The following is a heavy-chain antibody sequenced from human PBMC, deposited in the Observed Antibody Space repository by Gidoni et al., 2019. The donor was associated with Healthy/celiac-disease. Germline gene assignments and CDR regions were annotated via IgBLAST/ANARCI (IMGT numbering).Heavy chain of an antibody. Sequence: EVQLLESGGGLVPPGGSLIPSCPPSGFPFRSYARAWVRQAPGKGLEWVSAIRGSGGSTYYADSVKGRFTISRDKSKNTLYLQMNSLRAEDTAVYYCAKVGLRKAAYYYGMDVWGQGTTVTVSS. V-gene: IGHV3-23*01. CDR2: IRGSGGST. CDR1: GFPFRSYA. J-gene: IGHJ6*02. CDR3: AKVGLRKAAYYYGMDV.